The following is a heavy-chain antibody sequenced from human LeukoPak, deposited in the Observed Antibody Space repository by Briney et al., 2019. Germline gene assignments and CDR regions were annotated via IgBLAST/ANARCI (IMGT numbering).Heavy chain of an antibody. CDR3: AREEVSSGWYPTD. CDR1: GSTVSSNY. D-gene: IGHD6-19*01. J-gene: IGHJ4*02. CDR2: IYSGGST. Sequence: GGSLRLSCAASGSTVSSNYMSWVRQAPGKGLKWVSVIYSGGSTYYADSVKGRFTISRDNSKNTLYLQMNSLRAEDTAVYYCAREEVSSGWYPTDWGQGTLVTVSS. V-gene: IGHV3-66*02.